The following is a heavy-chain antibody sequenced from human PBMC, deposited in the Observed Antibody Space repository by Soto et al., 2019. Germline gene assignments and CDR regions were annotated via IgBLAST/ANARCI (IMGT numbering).Heavy chain of an antibody. J-gene: IGHJ5*02. CDR2: ISAYDGKT. CDR3: ARDPHEFATSYGFGP. Sequence: QVQLLQSGAEVKEPGASVKVSCKTSGYIFNTYDINWVRQAPGQGLELMGWISAYDGKTTYAEKFQGRAHMTTGTAMSTGYMELRSLNSDDTAIYYCARDPHEFATSYGFGPWGQGTPVTVSS. CDR1: GYIFNTYD. D-gene: IGHD3-10*01. V-gene: IGHV1-18*01.